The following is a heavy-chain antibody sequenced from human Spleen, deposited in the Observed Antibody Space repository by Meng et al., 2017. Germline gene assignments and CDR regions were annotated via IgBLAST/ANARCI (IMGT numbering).Heavy chain of an antibody. Sequence: GESLKISCKGSGYSFTSYCITWVRQMPGKGLELMGIIYPGGSDARYSPSFQGQVTISADKSIATAYLQWSSLKASDTAMYYCARDKENGDSRFDSWGQGTLVTVSS. D-gene: IGHD4-17*01. J-gene: IGHJ4*02. CDR2: IYPGGSDA. CDR1: GYSFTSYC. V-gene: IGHV5-51*01. CDR3: ARDKENGDSRFDS.